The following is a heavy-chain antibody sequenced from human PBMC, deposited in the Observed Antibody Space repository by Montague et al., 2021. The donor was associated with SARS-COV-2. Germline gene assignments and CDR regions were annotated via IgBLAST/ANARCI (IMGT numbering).Heavy chain of an antibody. CDR3: TRAVWGVKDY. Sequence: NEYALSVKSRITITPDTSKNQLSLQLTSVTPEDTAVYYCTRAVWGVKDYWGQGSLVTVSS. V-gene: IGHV6-1*01. CDR2: N. D-gene: IGHD3-10*01. J-gene: IGHJ4*02.